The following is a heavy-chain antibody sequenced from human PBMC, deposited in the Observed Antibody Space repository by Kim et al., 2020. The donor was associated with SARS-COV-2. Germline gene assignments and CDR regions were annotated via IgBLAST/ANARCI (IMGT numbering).Heavy chain of an antibody. V-gene: IGHV3-33*01. CDR2: IWYDGSNK. CDR1: GFTFSSYG. Sequence: GGSLRLSCAASGFTFSSYGMHWVRQAPGKGLEWVAVIWYDGSNKYYADSVKGRFTISRDNSKNTLYLQMNSLRAEDTAVYYCARDDAYSGYSYGMDVWGRGTTVTVSS. CDR3: ARDDAYSGYSYGMDV. D-gene: IGHD5-12*01. J-gene: IGHJ6*02.